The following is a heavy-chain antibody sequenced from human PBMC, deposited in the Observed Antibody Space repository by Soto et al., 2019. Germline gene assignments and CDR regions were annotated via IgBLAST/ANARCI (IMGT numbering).Heavy chain of an antibody. J-gene: IGHJ4*02. Sequence: EVQVVASGGGLEKPGGSLRLSCAASGFGFTNSWMNWVRQAPGKGLEWVGRIKSKNDGGTTDYAAPVQGRFTISRDDSKTTIYLQMNSLKTEDTAVYYCTSAGQYCTSTTCKAYWGQGTPVTVSS. D-gene: IGHD2-2*01. CDR3: TSAGQYCTSTTCKAY. CDR2: IKSKNDGGTT. V-gene: IGHV3-15*07. CDR1: GFGFTNSW.